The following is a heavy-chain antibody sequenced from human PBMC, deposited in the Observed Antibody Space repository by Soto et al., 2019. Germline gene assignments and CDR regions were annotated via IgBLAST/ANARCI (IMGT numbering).Heavy chain of an antibody. CDR1: GGSISSYY. CDR3: ARESIAAAGFDY. Sequence: SETLSLTCTVSGGSISSYYWSWIRQPPGKGLEWIGYIYYSESINYNPSLKSRVIISVDTSKNQFSLKLSSVTAADTAVYYCARESIAAAGFDYWGQGTLVTVSS. J-gene: IGHJ4*02. D-gene: IGHD6-13*01. CDR2: IYYSESI. V-gene: IGHV4-59*12.